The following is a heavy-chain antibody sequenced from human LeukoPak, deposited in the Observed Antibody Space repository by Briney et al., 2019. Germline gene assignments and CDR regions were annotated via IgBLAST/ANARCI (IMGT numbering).Heavy chain of an antibody. Sequence: PGGSLRLSCAASGFTVSSNYMSWVRQAPGKGLEWVSVIYSGGSTYYANSVKGRFTISRDNSKNTLYLQMNSLRAEDTAVYYCNYDFWSGNDYWGQGTLVTVSS. J-gene: IGHJ4*02. D-gene: IGHD3-3*01. CDR3: NYDFWSGNDY. V-gene: IGHV3-53*01. CDR1: GFTVSSNY. CDR2: IYSGGST.